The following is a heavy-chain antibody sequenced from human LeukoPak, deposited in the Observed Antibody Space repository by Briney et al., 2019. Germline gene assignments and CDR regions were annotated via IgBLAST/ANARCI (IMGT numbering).Heavy chain of an antibody. CDR1: EYTFTGYY. J-gene: IGHJ4*02. V-gene: IGHV1-2*02. D-gene: IGHD6-13*01. CDR3: ARDNSGIAAFDY. Sequence: ASVKVSCKASEYTFTGYYMHWVRQAPGQGLEWMGWINPNSGGTNYAQKFQGRVTMTRDTSISTAYMELSRLRSDDTAVYYCARDNSGIAAFDYWGQGTLVTVSS. CDR2: INPNSGGT.